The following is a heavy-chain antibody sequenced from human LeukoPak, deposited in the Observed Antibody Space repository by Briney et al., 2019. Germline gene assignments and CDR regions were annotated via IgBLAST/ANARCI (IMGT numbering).Heavy chain of an antibody. CDR1: DYSISSGYY. J-gene: IGHJ3*02. Sequence: SETLSLTCAVSDYSISSGYYWGWIRQPPGKGLEWIGSIYYSGSTYYNQSLKSRVTISVDTSNNQFSLKLSSVTAADTAVYYCARSTIFGVADAFDIWGQGTMVTVSS. CDR3: ARSTIFGVADAFDI. D-gene: IGHD3-3*01. CDR2: IYYSGST. V-gene: IGHV4-38-2*01.